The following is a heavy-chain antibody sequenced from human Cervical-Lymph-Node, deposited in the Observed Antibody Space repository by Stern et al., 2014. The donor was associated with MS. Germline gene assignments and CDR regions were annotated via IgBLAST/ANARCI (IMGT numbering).Heavy chain of an antibody. J-gene: IGHJ5*02. CDR3: ARHLSRRRYSGTYNWFDP. CDR2: IHYSGSP. CDR1: GGSISSDTYY. D-gene: IGHD5-12*01. Sequence: QVQLQESGPGLVKPSETLSLTCSVSGGSISSDTYYWGWIRQPPGKGLEWIGSIHYSGSPYYTPSLKSRSPIPVDVPKTQPSLKLTSGTAADTAVYYCARHLSRRRYSGTYNWFDPWGQGTLVTVSS. V-gene: IGHV4-39*01.